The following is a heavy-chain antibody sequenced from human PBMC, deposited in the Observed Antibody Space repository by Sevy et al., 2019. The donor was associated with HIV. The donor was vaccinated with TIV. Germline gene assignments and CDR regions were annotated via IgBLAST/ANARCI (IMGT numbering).Heavy chain of an antibody. CDR2: IIPIFRTA. J-gene: IGHJ4*02. CDR3: AIYQWSGYDLGY. D-gene: IGHD5-12*01. CDR1: GGTFSSYA. V-gene: IGHV1-69*13. Sequence: ASVKVSCKASGGTFSSYAISWVRQAPGQGLEWMGGIIPIFRTANYAQKFQGRVTISADESTSTAYMELSSLRSEDTAVYYCAIYQWSGYDLGYWGQGTSVTVSS.